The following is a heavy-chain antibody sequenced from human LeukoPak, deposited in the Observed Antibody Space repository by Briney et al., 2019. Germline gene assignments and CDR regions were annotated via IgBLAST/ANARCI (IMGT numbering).Heavy chain of an antibody. Sequence: ASVMVSCKPSDYNFASYNFGWVRQAPGQGLEWVGWISAYNANTNYAQKFQDRVTLTPDSSPSQAFLELRGLTSDDTAVYYCARATLAVPGTVWLDPWGQGTLVIVSS. CDR3: ARATLAVPGTVWLDP. V-gene: IGHV1-18*01. CDR1: DYNFASYN. J-gene: IGHJ5*02. CDR2: ISAYNANT. D-gene: IGHD6-19*01.